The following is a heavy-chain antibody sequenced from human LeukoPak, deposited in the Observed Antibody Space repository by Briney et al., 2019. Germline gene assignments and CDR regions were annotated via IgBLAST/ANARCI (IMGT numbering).Heavy chain of an antibody. V-gene: IGHV3-30*14. J-gene: IGHJ4*02. CDR1: GFTFSSYA. D-gene: IGHD3-3*01. Sequence: GGSLRLSCAASGFTFSSYAMHWVRQAPGKGLEWVAVISYDGSNKYYADSVKGRFTISRDNSKNTLYLQMNSLRAEDTAVYYCASTGDGETPSYDFWSGYYPAFDYWGQGTLVTVSS. CDR3: ASTGDGETPSYDFWSGYYPAFDY. CDR2: ISYDGSNK.